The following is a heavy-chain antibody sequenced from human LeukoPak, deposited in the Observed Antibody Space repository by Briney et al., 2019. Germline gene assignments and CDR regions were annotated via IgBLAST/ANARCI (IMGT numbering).Heavy chain of an antibody. CDR1: GGSFSGYF. V-gene: IGHV4-34*01. J-gene: IGHJ3*02. D-gene: IGHD4-17*01. Sequence: SETLSLTCGVYGGSFSGYFWSWIRQPPGKGLEWIGDSSQSGDTNYNPSLKSRVTISVDRSNNQFSLNLRSVTAADTAEYFCARLPTLTGGGFDIWGQATMVTVSS. CDR3: ARLPTLTGGGFDI. CDR2: SSQSGDT.